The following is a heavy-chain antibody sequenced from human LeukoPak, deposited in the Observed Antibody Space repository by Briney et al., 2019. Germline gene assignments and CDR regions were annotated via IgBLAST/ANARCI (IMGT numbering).Heavy chain of an antibody. CDR3: AGGYCSSTSCYRPYYYYGMDV. CDR2: IIPIFGTA. D-gene: IGHD2-2*01. J-gene: IGHJ6*02. CDR1: GGTFSSYA. Sequence: SVKVSCKASGGTFSSYAISWVRQAPGQGLEWMGGIIPIFGTANYAQKFQGRVAITADESTSTAYMELSSLRSEDTAVYYCAGGYCSSTSCYRPYYYYGMDVWGQGTTVTVSS. V-gene: IGHV1-69*13.